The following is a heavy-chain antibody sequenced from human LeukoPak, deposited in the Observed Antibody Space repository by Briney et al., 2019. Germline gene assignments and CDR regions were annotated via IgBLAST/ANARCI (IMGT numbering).Heavy chain of an antibody. CDR3: ARDHGIVEARGAFDI. J-gene: IGHJ3*02. Sequence: GGSLRLSCAASGFILSGYWMSWVRQAPGKGLEWVANINQDGSEKYYVDSVKGRFSISRDNAKNSLFLQMNSLRAEDTAVYYCARDHGIVEARGAFDIWGQGTMVTVSS. V-gene: IGHV3-7*01. CDR2: INQDGSEK. D-gene: IGHD1-26*01. CDR1: GFILSGYW.